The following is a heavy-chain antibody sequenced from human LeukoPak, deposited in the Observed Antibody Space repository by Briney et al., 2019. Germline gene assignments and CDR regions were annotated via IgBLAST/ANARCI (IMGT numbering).Heavy chain of an antibody. J-gene: IGHJ4*02. Sequence: GGSLRLSCAASGFTFSSYSMNWVRQAPGKGLEWVSAITRSSSYIYYADSVKGRFTISRDNAQNSLYPQMNSLRADDTAVYYCVRDTSSWGQGTLVTVSS. CDR2: ITRSSSYI. CDR1: GFTFSSYS. V-gene: IGHV3-21*01. CDR3: VRDTSS.